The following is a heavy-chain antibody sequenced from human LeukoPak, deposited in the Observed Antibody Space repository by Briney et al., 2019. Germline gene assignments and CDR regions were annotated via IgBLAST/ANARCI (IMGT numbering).Heavy chain of an antibody. V-gene: IGHV1-18*01. Sequence: ASVKVSCKASGYTFTSYGISWVRQAPGQGLEWMGWISAHNGNTNYAQKLQGRVTKTTDTSTSTAYMELRSLRSDDTAVYYCARDLGSCYSGFYGCWFDPWGQGTLVTVSS. D-gene: IGHD2-15*01. J-gene: IGHJ5*02. CDR1: GYTFTSYG. CDR2: ISAHNGNT. CDR3: ARDLGSCYSGFYGCWFDP.